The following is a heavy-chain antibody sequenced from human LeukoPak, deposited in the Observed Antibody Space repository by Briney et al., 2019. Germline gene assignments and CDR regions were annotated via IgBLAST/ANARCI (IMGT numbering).Heavy chain of an antibody. CDR2: IYSGGST. J-gene: IGHJ4*02. CDR3: ASPIVGATTGGY. V-gene: IGHV3-53*01. D-gene: IGHD1-26*01. Sequence: PGGSLRLSCAAPGFTVSSNYMSWVRQAPGKGLEWVSVIYSGGSTYYADSVKGRFTISRDNSKNTLYLQMNSLRAEDTAVYYCASPIVGATTGGYWGQGTLVTVSS. CDR1: GFTVSSNY.